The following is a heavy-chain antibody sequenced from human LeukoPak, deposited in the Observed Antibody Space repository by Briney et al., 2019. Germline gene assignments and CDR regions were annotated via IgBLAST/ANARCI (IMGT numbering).Heavy chain of an antibody. CDR1: GFTFSSYW. CDR3: ARARDGYNYLYFDY. Sequence: GGSLRLSCAASGFTFSSYWMHWVRQAPGKGLVWVSRIKGDGSISYADSVKGRFTISRDNAKNTLYMQMNSLRAEDTAVYYCARARDGYNYLYFDYWGQGSLVTVSS. D-gene: IGHD5-24*01. V-gene: IGHV3-74*01. J-gene: IGHJ4*02. CDR2: IKGDGSI.